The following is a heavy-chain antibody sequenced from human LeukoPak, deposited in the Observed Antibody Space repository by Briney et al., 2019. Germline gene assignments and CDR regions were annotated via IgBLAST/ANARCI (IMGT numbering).Heavy chain of an antibody. Sequence: GESLKISCKGSGYSFTSYWIGWVRQLPGKGLEWMGIIYPGDSDTRYSPSFQGQVTISADKSISTAYLQWSSLKASDTAMYYCATCPREGYSYGYGTYYYYGMDVWGQGTTVTVSS. D-gene: IGHD5-18*01. CDR3: ATCPREGYSYGYGTYYYYGMDV. V-gene: IGHV5-51*01. CDR1: GYSFTSYW. CDR2: IYPGDSDT. J-gene: IGHJ6*02.